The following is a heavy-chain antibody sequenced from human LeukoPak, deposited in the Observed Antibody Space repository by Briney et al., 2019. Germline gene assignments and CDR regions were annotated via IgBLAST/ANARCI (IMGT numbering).Heavy chain of an antibody. Sequence: GAPVKVSCKASGYTFTSYYMRWVRQAPGQGLEWMGIINPSGGSTSYAQKFQGRVTMTRDTSTSTVYMELSSLRSEDTAVYYCARATISSELDYWGQGTLVTVSS. D-gene: IGHD3-22*01. J-gene: IGHJ4*02. V-gene: IGHV1-46*01. CDR3: ARATISSELDY. CDR1: GYTFTSYY. CDR2: INPSGGST.